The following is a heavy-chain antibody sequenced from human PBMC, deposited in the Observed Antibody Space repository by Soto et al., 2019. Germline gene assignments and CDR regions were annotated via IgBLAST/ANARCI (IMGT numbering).Heavy chain of an antibody. Sequence: QVQLVQSGAEVKKPGSSVRVSCKASGDTFNKFGISWVRQAPGQGLAWMGGIIPMYGAANSAQKFRDRVSITADESTSTVYMYLSSLISEDTAVYFCARCMRALRTDDVFDIWGTGTVVTVSS. CDR3: ARCMRALRTDDVFDI. CDR2: IIPMYGAA. CDR1: GDTFNKFG. J-gene: IGHJ3*02. V-gene: IGHV1-69*01.